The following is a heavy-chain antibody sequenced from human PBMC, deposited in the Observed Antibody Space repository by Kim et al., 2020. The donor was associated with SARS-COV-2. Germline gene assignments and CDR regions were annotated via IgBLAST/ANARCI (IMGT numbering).Heavy chain of an antibody. J-gene: IGHJ4*02. CDR2: IKSKTDGGTT. V-gene: IGHV3-15*01. CDR3: TTGRAFTMVRGDFDY. CDR1: GFTFSNAW. D-gene: IGHD3-10*01. Sequence: GGSLRLSCAASGFTFSNAWMSWVRQAPGKGLEWVGRIKSKTDGGTTDYAAPVKGRFTISRDDSKNTLYLQMNSLKTEDTAVYYCTTGRAFTMVRGDFDYWGQGTLVTVSS.